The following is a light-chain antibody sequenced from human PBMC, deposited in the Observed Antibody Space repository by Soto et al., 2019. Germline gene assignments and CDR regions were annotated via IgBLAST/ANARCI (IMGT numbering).Light chain of an antibody. Sequence: ERVLTKSRGTLSGSPREIASLSCGVSQSVSSSYLAWYQQKPGLAPRLLIYDASSRATGIPDRFSGSGSGTDFTLTISRLEPEDFAVYYCQQYGSSPLTFGGGTKVDI. J-gene: IGKJ4*01. CDR1: QSVSSSY. CDR3: QQYGSSPLT. CDR2: DAS. V-gene: IGKV3D-20*01.